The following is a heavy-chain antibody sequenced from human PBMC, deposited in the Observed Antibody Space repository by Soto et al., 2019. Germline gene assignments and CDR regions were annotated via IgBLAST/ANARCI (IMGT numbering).Heavy chain of an antibody. CDR1: GGTFSSYA. CDR2: IIPIFGTA. CDR3: AREMYCSSTSCPQYYYYYGMDV. V-gene: IGHV1-69*13. D-gene: IGHD2-2*01. Sequence: ASVKVSCKASGGTFSSYAISWVRQAPGQGLEWMGGIIPIFGTANYAQKFQGRVTITADESTSTAYMELSSLRSEDTAVYYCAREMYCSSTSCPQYYYYYGMDVWGQGTTVTVSS. J-gene: IGHJ6*02.